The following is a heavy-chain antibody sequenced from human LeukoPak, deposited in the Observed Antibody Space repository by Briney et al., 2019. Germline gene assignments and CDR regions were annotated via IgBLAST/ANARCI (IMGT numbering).Heavy chain of an antibody. J-gene: IGHJ5*02. CDR3: ARALRYFDWLPRSGNWFDP. Sequence: ASVKLSCTASGYTFTSYGISWVRQAPGQGLEWMGWISAYNGNTNYAQKLQGRVTMTRDTSTSTAYMELRSLRSDDTAVYYCARALRYFDWLPRSGNWFDPWGQGTLVTVSS. CDR1: GYTFTSYG. CDR2: ISAYNGNT. V-gene: IGHV1-18*01. D-gene: IGHD3-9*01.